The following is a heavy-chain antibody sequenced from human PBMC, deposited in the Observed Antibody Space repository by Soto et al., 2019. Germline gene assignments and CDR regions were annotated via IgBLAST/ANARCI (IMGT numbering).Heavy chain of an antibody. Sequence: EVQLLESGGGLVQPGGSLRLSCAASGFTFSSYAMSWVRQAPGKGLEWVSAISGSGGSTYYADSVKGRFTISRDNSXXTLYRQMNSLRAEDTAVYYCAKDGWIQLWSQWGDYWGQGTMVTVSS. D-gene: IGHD5-18*01. V-gene: IGHV3-23*01. CDR1: GFTFSSYA. CDR2: ISGSGGST. J-gene: IGHJ4*02. CDR3: AKDGWIQLWSQWGDY.